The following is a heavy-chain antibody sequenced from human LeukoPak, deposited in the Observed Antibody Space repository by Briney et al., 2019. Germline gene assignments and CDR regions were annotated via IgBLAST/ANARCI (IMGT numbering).Heavy chain of an antibody. J-gene: IGHJ4*02. V-gene: IGHV3-74*01. CDR1: GFTFSNYW. Sequence: GGSLRLSCAASGFTFSNYWMHWVRQAPGKGLVWVSRIYNDGSSTSYADSVKGRFTISRDNAKSTLYLQMNSLRAEDTAVYYCARYSSGLDYWGQGTLVTVSS. CDR3: ARYSSGLDY. D-gene: IGHD6-19*01. CDR2: IYNDGSST.